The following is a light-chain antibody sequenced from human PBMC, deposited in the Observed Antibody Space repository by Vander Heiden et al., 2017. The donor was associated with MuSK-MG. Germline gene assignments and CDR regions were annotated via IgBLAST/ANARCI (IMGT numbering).Light chain of an antibody. CDR1: SGNIANNY. Sequence: NFMLTQPHSVSESPGKTITISCTRSSGNIANNYVQWYQQRPGSSPTTVIYENDQRPSGVPDRFSSSIDSSSNSASLTISRLKTEDEADYYCQSYKNSIVVFGGGTKLTVL. CDR2: END. CDR3: QSYKNSIVV. J-gene: IGLJ2*01. V-gene: IGLV6-57*01.